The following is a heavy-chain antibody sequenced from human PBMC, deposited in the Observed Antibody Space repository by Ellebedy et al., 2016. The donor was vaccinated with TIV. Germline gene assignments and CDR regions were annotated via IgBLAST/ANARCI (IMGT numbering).Heavy chain of an antibody. V-gene: IGHV1-69*13. D-gene: IGHD6-13*01. CDR2: VVPVFRIG. CDR3: ARGGGSSWYVELDY. CDR1: GGTFSSYA. Sequence: ASVKVSCKASGGTFSSYAISWVRQAPGQGLEWVGGVVPVFRIGSSAQKFQGRVTITADESTSTAYMELTGLTHEDTAIYYCARGGGSSWYVELDYWGQGALVTVSS. J-gene: IGHJ4*02.